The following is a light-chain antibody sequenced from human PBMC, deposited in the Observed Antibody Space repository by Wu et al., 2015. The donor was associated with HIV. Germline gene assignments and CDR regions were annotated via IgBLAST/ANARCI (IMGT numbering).Light chain of an antibody. V-gene: IGKV3-11*01. J-gene: IGKJ3*01. CDR2: DAS. CDR3: QQRGNWPLFT. Sequence: IVLTQSPGTLSLSPGERATLSCRASQSVSSYLAWYQQKPGQAPRLLIYDASNRATGIPARFSGSGSGTDFTLTISSLEPEDFAVYYCQQRGNWPLFTFGPGTKVDIK. CDR1: QSVSSY.